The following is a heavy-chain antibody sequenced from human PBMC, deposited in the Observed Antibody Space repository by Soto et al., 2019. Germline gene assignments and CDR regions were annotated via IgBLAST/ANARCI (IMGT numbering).Heavy chain of an antibody. Sequence: ESGGGLVQPGGSLRLSFAASGFTFSGFWMSWVPQAQGKGREWVANIKQDESEKYYVDSVKGRFTISRDNAKNSLYLQMNSLRAEDTAVYYCARDSGITGTTADFDFWGQGTLVTVSS. V-gene: IGHV3-7*01. D-gene: IGHD1-20*01. CDR2: IKQDESEK. CDR1: GFTFSGFW. J-gene: IGHJ4*02. CDR3: ARDSGITGTTADFDF.